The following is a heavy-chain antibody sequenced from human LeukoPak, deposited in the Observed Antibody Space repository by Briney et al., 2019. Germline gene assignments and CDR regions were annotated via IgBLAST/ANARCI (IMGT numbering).Heavy chain of an antibody. V-gene: IGHV4-30-4*07. CDR3: ARRTFGGVIAY. D-gene: IGHD3-16*02. Sequence: SETLSLTCAVSGGSISGGGYSWGWLRQPPGRGLEWIGYIFYSGTTYYNPSLKSRITISVDTSKNQFSLRLSSVTAADTAVYYCARRTFGGVIAYWGQGTLVTVSS. J-gene: IGHJ4*02. CDR2: IFYSGTT. CDR1: GGSISGGGYS.